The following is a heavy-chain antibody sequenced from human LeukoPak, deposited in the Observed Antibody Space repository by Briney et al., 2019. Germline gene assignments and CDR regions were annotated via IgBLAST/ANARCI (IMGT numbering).Heavy chain of an antibody. Sequence: PSETLSLTCTVSGGSISSYYWSWIRQPPGKGLEWIGYIYYSGSTNYNPSLKSRVTISVDTSKNQFSLKLSSVTAADTAVYYCARVLIAVAHHDAFDIWGQGTMVTVSS. CDR3: ARVLIAVAHHDAFDI. D-gene: IGHD6-19*01. CDR2: IYYSGST. J-gene: IGHJ3*02. CDR1: GGSISSYY. V-gene: IGHV4-59*01.